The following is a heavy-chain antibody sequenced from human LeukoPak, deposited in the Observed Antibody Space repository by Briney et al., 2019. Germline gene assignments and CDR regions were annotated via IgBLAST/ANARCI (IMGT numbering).Heavy chain of an antibody. J-gene: IGHJ4*02. CDR3: AKEPMSGYSSGWYYFDY. D-gene: IGHD6-19*01. CDR2: ISGSGGST. CDR1: GFTFSSYA. V-gene: IGHV3-23*01. Sequence: GGSLRLSCAASGFTFSSYAMSWVRQAPGKGLEWVSAISGSGGSTYYADSVKGRFTISRDNSKNTLYLQMNSLRAEDTAVYYCAKEPMSGYSSGWYYFDYWGQGTLVTVSS.